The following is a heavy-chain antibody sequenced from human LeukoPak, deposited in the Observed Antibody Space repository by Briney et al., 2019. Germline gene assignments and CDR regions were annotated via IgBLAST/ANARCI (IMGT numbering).Heavy chain of an antibody. V-gene: IGHV3-33*06. CDR2: IWYDGSNK. CDR3: AKDPRVYGIGAFDI. Sequence: PGGSLRLSCAASGFTFSSYGLHWVRQVPGKGLEWVAVIWYDGSNKYYADFVKGRFTISRDNSKNTLYLQMNSLRAEDTAVYYCAKDPRVYGIGAFDIWGQGTIVTVSS. J-gene: IGHJ3*02. D-gene: IGHD2-8*01. CDR1: GFTFSSYG.